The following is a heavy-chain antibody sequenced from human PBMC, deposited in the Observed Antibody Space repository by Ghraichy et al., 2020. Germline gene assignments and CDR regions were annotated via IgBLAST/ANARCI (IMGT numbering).Heavy chain of an antibody. CDR2: ISGSGATT. V-gene: IGHV3-23*01. CDR3: AKRYLSGDYYFDY. D-gene: IGHD3-9*01. Sequence: GGSLRLSCAASGFTFRSYAMSWVRQAPGKGLERVSGISGSGATTYYADSVKGRSTISRDNSKNTLYLQMNSLRAEDTAVYYCAKRYLSGDYYFDYWGQGTLVTVSS. J-gene: IGHJ4*02. CDR1: GFTFRSYA.